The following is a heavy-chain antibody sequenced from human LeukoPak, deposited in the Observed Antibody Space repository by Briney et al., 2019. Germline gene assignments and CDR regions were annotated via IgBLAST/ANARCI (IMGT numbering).Heavy chain of an antibody. CDR3: ARGQRSDAGWGLYYYYYYIDV. CDR1: GGSISSYY. Sequence: SETLSLTCTVSGGSISSYYWSWIRQPPGKGLEWIGYIYYSGSTNYDPSLKSRVTISVDTSKNQFSLKLSSATAADTAVYYCARGQRSDAGWGLYYYYYYIDVWGKGTTVTVSS. CDR2: IYYSGST. V-gene: IGHV4-59*01. D-gene: IGHD3-10*01. J-gene: IGHJ6*03.